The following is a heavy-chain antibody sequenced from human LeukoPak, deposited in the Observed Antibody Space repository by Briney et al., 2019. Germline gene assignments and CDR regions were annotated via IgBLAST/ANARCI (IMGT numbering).Heavy chain of an antibody. CDR1: GGSFSGYY. CDR2: INHSGST. CDR3: ASASLGYCSGGSCYPPLDY. J-gene: IGHJ4*02. D-gene: IGHD2-15*01. V-gene: IGHV4-34*01. Sequence: KPSETLSLTCAVYGGSFSGYYWSWIRQPPGKGLEWIGEINHSGSTNYNPSLKSRVTISVDTSKNQFSLKLSSVTAADTAVYYCASASLGYCSGGSCYPPLDYWGQGTLVTVSS.